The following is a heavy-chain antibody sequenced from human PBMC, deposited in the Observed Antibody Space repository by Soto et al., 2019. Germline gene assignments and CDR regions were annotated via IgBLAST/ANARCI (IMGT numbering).Heavy chain of an antibody. J-gene: IGHJ4*02. V-gene: IGHV3-23*01. Sequence: GGSLRLSCAASGFTFSSYAMSWVRQAPGKGLEWVSAISGSGGSTYYADSVKGRFTISRDNSKNTLYLQMNSLRAEDTAVYYCAKDPPKDIVVVVAATEFDYWGQGTLVTVSS. CDR2: ISGSGGST. CDR3: AKDPPKDIVVVVAATEFDY. D-gene: IGHD2-15*01. CDR1: GFTFSSYA.